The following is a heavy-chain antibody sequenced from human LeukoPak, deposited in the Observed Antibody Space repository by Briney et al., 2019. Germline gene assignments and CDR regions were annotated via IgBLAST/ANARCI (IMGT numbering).Heavy chain of an antibody. D-gene: IGHD6-13*01. CDR3: ARDEAAAKTNALDI. Sequence: SVKVSCKASGYTFTAYSLHWVRQAPGQGLEWMGYIYPKSSDTNYAQNFQGRVTMTMDTSISTVYMELSRLTSDDTAVYYCARDEAAAKTNALDIWGQGTKVTVSS. V-gene: IGHV1-2*02. CDR1: GYTFTAYS. J-gene: IGHJ3*02. CDR2: IYPKSSDT.